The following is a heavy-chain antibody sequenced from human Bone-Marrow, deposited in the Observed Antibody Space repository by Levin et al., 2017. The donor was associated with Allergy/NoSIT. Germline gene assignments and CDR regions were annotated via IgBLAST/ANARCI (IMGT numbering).Heavy chain of an antibody. J-gene: IGHJ4*02. CDR3: LRDRVVPGDPYYFDF. Sequence: PGGSLRLSCAASGFTFSDHYMDWVRQAPGKGLEWIARIRNKANSYTTEYVASVRGRFTISRDDAQNSLFLQMKSLNTEDTAVYYCLRDRVVPGDPYYFDFWGQGTLVTVSS. CDR1: GFTFSDHY. CDR2: IRNKANSYTT. D-gene: IGHD3-10*01. V-gene: IGHV3-72*01.